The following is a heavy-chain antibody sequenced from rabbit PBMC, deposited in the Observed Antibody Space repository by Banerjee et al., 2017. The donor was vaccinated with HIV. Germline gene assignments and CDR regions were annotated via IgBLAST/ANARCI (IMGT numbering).Heavy chain of an antibody. Sequence: QSLEESGGDLVKPGASLTLTCTASGFSFSSSYYMCWVRQAPGKGLEWIACIYAGSGGSTYYASWAKGRFTISKTSSTTVTLQMTSLTAADTATYFCARDDSSSGWGNFNLWGPGTLVTVS. J-gene: IGHJ4*01. CDR1: GFSFSSSYY. V-gene: IGHV1S40*01. CDR2: IYAGSGGST. CDR3: ARDDSSSGWGNFNL. D-gene: IGHD4-1*01.